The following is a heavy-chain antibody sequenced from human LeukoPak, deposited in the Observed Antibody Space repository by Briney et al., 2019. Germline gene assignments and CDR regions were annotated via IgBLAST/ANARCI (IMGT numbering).Heavy chain of an antibody. CDR2: ISAHNGNT. CDR3: ARVTYYYGLGTSNWFDP. Sequence: ASVKVSCKASGYTFNSYGIGWVRHAPGQGLEWMGWISAHNGNTNYAQNLQGRVTMTTDTSKSTAYMELRSLRSDDMAVYYCARVTYYYGLGTSNWFDPWGQGTPVTVSS. V-gene: IGHV1-18*03. J-gene: IGHJ5*02. D-gene: IGHD3-10*01. CDR1: GYTFNSYG.